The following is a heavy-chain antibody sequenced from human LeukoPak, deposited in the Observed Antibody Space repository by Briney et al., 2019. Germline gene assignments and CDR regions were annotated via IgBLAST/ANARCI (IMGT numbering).Heavy chain of an antibody. CDR3: AKDLVAIFSFDY. CDR2: ISYDGSNK. J-gene: IGHJ4*02. D-gene: IGHD3-3*01. CDR1: GFTFSSYG. V-gene: IGHV3-30*18. Sequence: PGRSLRLSCAASGFTFSSYGMHWVRQAPGKGLEWVAVISYDGSNKYYADSVKGRFTISRDNSKNSLYLQMNSLRAEDTAVYYCAKDLVAIFSFDYWGQGTLVTVSS.